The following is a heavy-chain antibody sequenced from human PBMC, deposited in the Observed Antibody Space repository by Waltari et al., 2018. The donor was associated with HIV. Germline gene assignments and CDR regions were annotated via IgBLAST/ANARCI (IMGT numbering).Heavy chain of an antibody. J-gene: IGHJ6*02. D-gene: IGHD2-21*02. CDR1: GFPVSSNY. CDR3: ASIAYCGGDCYPRGMDV. Sequence: EVQLVESGGGLVPPGGSLRLSCAASGFPVSSNYMSWVRQAPGKGLEWVSVIYSGGSTYYADSVKGRFTISRDNSKNTLYLQMNSLGAEDTAVYYCASIAYCGGDCYPRGMDVWGQGTTVTVSS. CDR2: IYSGGST. V-gene: IGHV3-66*01.